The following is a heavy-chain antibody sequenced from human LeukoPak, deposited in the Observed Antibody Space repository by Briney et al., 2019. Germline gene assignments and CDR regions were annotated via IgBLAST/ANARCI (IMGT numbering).Heavy chain of an antibody. CDR1: GYSISSGYY. J-gene: IGHJ5*02. D-gene: IGHD6-13*01. CDR2: IYHSGST. V-gene: IGHV4-38-2*02. CDR3: ASKPRRIAAAGYNWFDP. Sequence: SETLSLTCTVPGYSISSGYYWGWIRQPPGKGLEWIGSIYHSGSTYYNPSLKSRVTISVDTSKNQFSLKLSSVTAADTAVYYCASKPRRIAAAGYNWFDPWGQGTLVTVSS.